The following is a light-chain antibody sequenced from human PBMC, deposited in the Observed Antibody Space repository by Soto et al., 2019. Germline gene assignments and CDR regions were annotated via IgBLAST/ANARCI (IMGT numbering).Light chain of an antibody. CDR2: EAS. V-gene: IGKV1-5*01. J-gene: IGKJ1*01. Sequence: DIQMTQSPSTLSASVGDRVTITCRANQVISTWVAWFQQKPGKAPRLLIHEASALQSGVPSRFRGSGSGTEFTLSISRLQRDDFATYYCQFYNSYSWTFGQGTKVEI. CDR3: QFYNSYSWT. CDR1: QVISTW.